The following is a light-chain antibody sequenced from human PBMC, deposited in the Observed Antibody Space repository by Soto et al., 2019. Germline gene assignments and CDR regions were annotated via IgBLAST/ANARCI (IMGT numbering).Light chain of an antibody. J-gene: IGKJ1*01. CDR1: QSVSSSY. CDR3: QQYGRT. V-gene: IGKV3-20*01. CDR2: GAS. Sequence: EIVLTQSPGNLSLSPGERDTLSCRASQSVSSSYLAWYQQKPGQAPRLLIYGASSRATGIPDRFSGSGSGTYFTLTISRLEPEDFAVYYCQQYGRTFGQGTKVEIK.